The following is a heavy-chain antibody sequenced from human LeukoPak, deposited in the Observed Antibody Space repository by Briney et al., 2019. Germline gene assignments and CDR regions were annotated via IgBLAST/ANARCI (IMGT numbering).Heavy chain of an antibody. D-gene: IGHD2-2*01. V-gene: IGHV3-7*01. CDR3: ARDGEGDIVVVPAAYRLNWFDP. CDR1: GFTFSSYW. CDR2: IKKDGSEK. J-gene: IGHJ5*02. Sequence: GGSLRLSCAASGFTFSSYWMSWVRQAPGKGREGGANIKKDGSEKDYEDSVKGRFTIARDNAKNSMYLQMKSLRAEDTAVYYCARDGEGDIVVVPAAYRLNWFDPWGQGTLVTVSS.